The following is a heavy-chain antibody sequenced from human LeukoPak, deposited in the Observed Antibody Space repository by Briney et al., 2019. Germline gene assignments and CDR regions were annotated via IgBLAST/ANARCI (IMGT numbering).Heavy chain of an antibody. J-gene: IGHJ6*02. CDR3: ASSGWYSYYYYGMDV. CDR1: GGSISSSSYY. Sequence: SETLSLTCTVSGGSISSSSYYWGWIRQPPGKGLEWIGSIYYSGSTYYNPSLKSRVTISVDTSTNQFSLKLSSVTAADTAVYYCASSGWYSYYYYGMDVWGQGTTVTVSS. V-gene: IGHV4-39*01. CDR2: IYYSGST. D-gene: IGHD6-19*01.